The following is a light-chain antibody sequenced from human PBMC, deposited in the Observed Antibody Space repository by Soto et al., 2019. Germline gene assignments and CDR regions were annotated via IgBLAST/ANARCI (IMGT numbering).Light chain of an antibody. J-gene: IGKJ1*01. CDR2: GAS. Sequence: DIQLTQSPSFLSASLGDRVTITCRASQGINTYLAWYQQKPGKAPKLLIYGASTLQSGVPSRFSGSGSGTEFTLTISSLQPEDFTTYYCQQFNSYPRTFGQGTKVEIK. V-gene: IGKV1-9*01. CDR3: QQFNSYPRT. CDR1: QGINTY.